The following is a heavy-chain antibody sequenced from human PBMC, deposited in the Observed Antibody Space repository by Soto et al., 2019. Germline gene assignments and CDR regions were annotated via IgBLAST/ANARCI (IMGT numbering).Heavy chain of an antibody. CDR2: IRLSGSTI. CDR1: GFAFSNYE. J-gene: IGHJ4*02. V-gene: IGHV3-48*03. Sequence: GGSLRLSCAASGFAFSNYEMNWVRHAPGKGLEWVSYIRLSGSTIYYADSVKGRFTISRDDAKNSLYLQMDSPRADDTAVYYCARESFSASPNFFDYWGQGTLVTVAS. CDR3: ARESFSASPNFFDY. D-gene: IGHD3-3*02.